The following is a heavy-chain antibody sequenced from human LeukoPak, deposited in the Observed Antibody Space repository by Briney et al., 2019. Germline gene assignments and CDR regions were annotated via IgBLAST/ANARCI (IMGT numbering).Heavy chain of an antibody. D-gene: IGHD2-15*01. CDR3: ARDCGGGSCYGAFDI. J-gene: IGHJ3*02. CDR2: IYDSGST. Sequence: SETLSLTCTVSGASIRSGDYYWSWIRQPPGKGLEWIGYIYDSGSTYYNPSLKSRITISVDTSENRFSLKLSSVTATDTAVYYCARDCGGGSCYGAFDIWGQGTMVTVSS. V-gene: IGHV4-30-4*01. CDR1: GASIRSGDYY.